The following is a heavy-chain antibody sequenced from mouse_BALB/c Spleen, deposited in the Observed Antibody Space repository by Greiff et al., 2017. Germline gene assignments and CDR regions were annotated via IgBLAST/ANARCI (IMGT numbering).Heavy chain of an antibody. J-gene: IGHJ4*01. CDR1: GFTFSSYG. CDR3: ARHPPMIRTGGAMDF. D-gene: IGHD2-4*01. CDR2: ISSGGSYT. Sequence: EVKLVESGGDLVKPGGSLKLSCAASGFTFSSYGMSWVRQTPDKRLEWVATISSGGSYTYYPDSVKGRFTISRDNAKNTLYLQMSSLKSEDTAMYYCARHPPMIRTGGAMDFWGQGTSVTVSS. V-gene: IGHV5-6*01.